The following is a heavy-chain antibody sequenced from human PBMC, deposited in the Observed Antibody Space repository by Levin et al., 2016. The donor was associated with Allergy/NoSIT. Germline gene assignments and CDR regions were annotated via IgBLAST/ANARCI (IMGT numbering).Heavy chain of an antibody. V-gene: IGHV1-3*01. CDR3: ARAGILRYFDWLSAESFDP. Sequence: WVRQAPGQRLEWMGWINAGNGNTKYSQKFQGRVTITRDTSASTAYMELSSLRSEDTAVYYCARAGILRYFDWLSAESFDPWGQGTLVTVSS. J-gene: IGHJ5*02. CDR2: INAGNGNT. D-gene: IGHD3-9*01.